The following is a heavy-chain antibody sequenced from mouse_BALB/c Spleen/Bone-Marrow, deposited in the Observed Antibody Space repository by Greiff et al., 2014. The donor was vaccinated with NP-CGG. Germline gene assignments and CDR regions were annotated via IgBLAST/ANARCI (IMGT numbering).Heavy chain of an antibody. CDR1: GYTFSSYW. J-gene: IGHJ3*01. Sequence: QVQLQQSGAELMKTGASVKISCKATGYTFSSYWIEWVKQRPGHGLEWIGEILPGSGSTNYNEKFKGKATFTADTSSNTAHMQLSSLTSEDSAVYYCARERGYWGQGTLVTVSA. CDR3: ARERGY. CDR2: ILPGSGST. V-gene: IGHV1-9*01.